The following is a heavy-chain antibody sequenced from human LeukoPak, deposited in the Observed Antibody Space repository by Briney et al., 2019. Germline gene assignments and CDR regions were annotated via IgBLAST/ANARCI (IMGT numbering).Heavy chain of an antibody. J-gene: IGHJ4*02. CDR1: GYTFTSYD. D-gene: IGHD5-12*01. CDR2: MNPNSGNT. V-gene: IGHV1-8*01. CDR3: ARGTKIRGYGGYDYGYYFDY. Sequence: ASVKVSCKASGYTFTSYDTNWVRQATGQGLEWMGWMNPNSGNTGYAQKFQGRVTMTRNTSISTAYMELSSLRSEDTAVYYCARGTKIRGYGGYDYGYYFDYWGQGTLVTVSS.